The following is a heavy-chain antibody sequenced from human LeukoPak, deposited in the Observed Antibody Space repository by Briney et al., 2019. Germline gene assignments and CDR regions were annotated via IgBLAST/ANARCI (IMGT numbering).Heavy chain of an antibody. CDR3: AKDQGRYSGYDGFDY. D-gene: IGHD5-12*01. Sequence: GGSLRLSCAASGFTFSSYWMSWVRQAPGKGLEWVSVISGSGGSTYYADSVKGRFTISRDNSKNTLYLQMNSLRAEDTAVYYCAKDQGRYSGYDGFDYWGQGTLVTVSS. CDR2: ISGSGGST. V-gene: IGHV3-23*01. CDR1: GFTFSSYW. J-gene: IGHJ4*02.